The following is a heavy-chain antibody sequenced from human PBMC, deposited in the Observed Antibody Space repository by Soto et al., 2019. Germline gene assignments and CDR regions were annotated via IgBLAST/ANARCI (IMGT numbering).Heavy chain of an antibody. Sequence: EVQLVESGGGLVQPGGSLRLSCETSGFTFTSRWMTWVRQVPGKGLEWVANLNEAGSERYYSDSVKGRFLISRDNAKNSACLQLTSLGAADSAVYYCAKGGDPFAEAEALGQGTLVIVSS. J-gene: IGHJ5*02. CDR3: AKGGDPFAEAEA. CDR2: LNEAGSER. CDR1: GFTFTSRW. V-gene: IGHV3-7*01.